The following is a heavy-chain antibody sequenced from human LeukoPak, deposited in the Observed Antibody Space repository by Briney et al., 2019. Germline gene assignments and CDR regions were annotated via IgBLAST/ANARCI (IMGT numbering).Heavy chain of an antibody. J-gene: IGHJ5*02. V-gene: IGHV1-8*03. D-gene: IGHD2-2*01. CDR2: MNPNSGNT. CDR3: ARGCSSTSCFSMVDP. Sequence: ASVKVSRKASGYTFTSYDINWVRQATGQGLEWMGWMNPNSGNTGYAQKFQGRVTITRNTSISTAYMELSSLRSEDTAVYYCARGCSSTSCFSMVDPWGQGTLVTVSS. CDR1: GYTFTSYD.